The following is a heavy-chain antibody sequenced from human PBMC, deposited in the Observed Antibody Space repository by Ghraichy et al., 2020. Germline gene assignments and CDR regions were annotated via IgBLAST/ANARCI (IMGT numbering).Heavy chain of an antibody. CDR2: ISSSSSTI. D-gene: IGHD3-22*01. CDR3: ARSYYYDSSGYLNWFDP. Sequence: GGSLRLSCAASGFTLSSDSMNWVRQAPGKGLEWVSYISSSSSTIYYADSVKGRFTISRDNAKNSLYLQMNSLRDEDTAVYYCARSYYYDSSGYLNWFDPWGQGTLVTVSS. J-gene: IGHJ5*02. V-gene: IGHV3-48*02. CDR1: GFTLSSDS.